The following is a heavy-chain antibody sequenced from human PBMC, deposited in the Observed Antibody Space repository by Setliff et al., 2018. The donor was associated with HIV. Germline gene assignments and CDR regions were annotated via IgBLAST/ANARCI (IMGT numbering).Heavy chain of an antibody. CDR3: ARGLRQNRSNSDVFDV. Sequence: GASVKVSCKVSGYTLTELSIHWVRQAPGKGLEWMGWMNPNSGNTGYAERFQGRVTMTRDTSISTVYMELTSLRSEDMAVYYCARGLRQNRSNSDVFDVWGQGTVVTVSS. CDR2: MNPNSGNT. CDR1: GYTLTELS. V-gene: IGHV1-8*01. D-gene: IGHD4-4*01. J-gene: IGHJ3*01.